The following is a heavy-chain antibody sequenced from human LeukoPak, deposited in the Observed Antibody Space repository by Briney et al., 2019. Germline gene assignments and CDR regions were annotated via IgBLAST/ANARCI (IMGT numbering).Heavy chain of an antibody. V-gene: IGHV4-39*07. CDR3: ARDAGYSYGPI. CDR2: IYSSGST. CDR1: GGSISSSSYY. J-gene: IGHJ3*02. Sequence: SETLSLTCTVSGGSISSSSYYWGWIRQPPGKGLEWIGSIYSSGSTYYNPSLKSRVTMSVDTSKNQFSLKLSSVTAADTAVYYCARDAGYSYGPIWGQGTMVTVSS. D-gene: IGHD5-18*01.